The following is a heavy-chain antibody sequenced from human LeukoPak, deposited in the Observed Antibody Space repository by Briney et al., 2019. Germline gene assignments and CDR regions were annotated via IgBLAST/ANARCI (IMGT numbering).Heavy chain of an antibody. CDR1: KFTFRDYY. J-gene: IGHJ4*02. CDR2: ISTTGSTF. CDR3: ARVFASGSPFDY. V-gene: IGHV3-11*01. Sequence: GGSLGLSCAASKFTFRDYYMSWIRKAPGKGLEGVSYISTTGSTFQYADSVKGRFTISRDNAKNSLYLQMNSLRPEDTAVYYCARVFASGSPFDYWGQGTLVTVSS. D-gene: IGHD1-26*01.